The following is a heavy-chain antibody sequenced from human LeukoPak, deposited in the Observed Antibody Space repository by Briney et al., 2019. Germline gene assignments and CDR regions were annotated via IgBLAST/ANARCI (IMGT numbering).Heavy chain of an antibody. CDR1: GGSFSGYY. CDR3: ARQAPGIGPLDY. CDR2: INHSGST. Sequence: PSETLSLTCAVYGGSFSGYYWSWIRQPPGKGLEWIGEINHSGSTNYNPSLKSRVTISVDTSKNQFSLKLSSVTAADTAVYYCARQAPGIGPLDYWGQGTLVTVSS. J-gene: IGHJ4*02. D-gene: IGHD1-26*01. V-gene: IGHV4-34*01.